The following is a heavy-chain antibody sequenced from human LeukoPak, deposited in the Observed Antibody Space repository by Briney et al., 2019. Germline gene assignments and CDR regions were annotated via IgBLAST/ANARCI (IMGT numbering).Heavy chain of an antibody. CDR2: ISGSGGST. CDR1: GFTFSSYA. CDR3: AKTPVLLWFGESYFDY. V-gene: IGHV3-23*01. J-gene: IGHJ4*02. Sequence: GGSLRLSCAASGFTFSSYAMSWVRQAPGKGLEWVSAISGSGGSTYHADSVKGRFTISRDNSKNTLYLQMNSLRAEDTAVYYCAKTPVLLWFGESYFDYWGQGTLVTVSS. D-gene: IGHD3-10*01.